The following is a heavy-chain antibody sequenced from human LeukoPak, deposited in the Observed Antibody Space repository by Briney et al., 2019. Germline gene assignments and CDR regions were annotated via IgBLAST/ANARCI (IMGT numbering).Heavy chain of an antibody. V-gene: IGHV3-23*01. CDR1: GFTFSSYA. Sequence: GGSLRLSCAASGFTFSSYAMSLVRQAPGKGLEWVSAISGSGGSTYYADSVKGRFTISRDNSKNTLYLQMNSLRAEDTAVYYCAKCTTMVRGVIITPDYWGQGTLVTVSS. J-gene: IGHJ4*02. CDR2: ISGSGGST. CDR3: AKCTTMVRGVIITPDY. D-gene: IGHD3-10*01.